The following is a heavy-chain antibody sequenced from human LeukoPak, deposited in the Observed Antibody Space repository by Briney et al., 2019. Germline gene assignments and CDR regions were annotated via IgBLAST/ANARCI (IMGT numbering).Heavy chain of an antibody. D-gene: IGHD3-22*01. V-gene: IGHV3-23*01. Sequence: PGGSLRLSCTASGFTFYNYAMSWVRQAPGKGLEWVSAISGSGASTYYADSVKGRFTISRDNSKNTLYLQMNSLTAEDTAVYYCAKDSGWLLPLDYWGQGTLVTVSS. CDR1: GFTFYNYA. J-gene: IGHJ4*02. CDR3: AKDSGWLLPLDY. CDR2: ISGSGAST.